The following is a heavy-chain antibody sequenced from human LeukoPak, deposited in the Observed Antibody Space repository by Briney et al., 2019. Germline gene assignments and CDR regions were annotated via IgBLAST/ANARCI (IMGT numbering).Heavy chain of an antibody. CDR1: GYSFTSYG. V-gene: IGHV1-18*01. J-gene: IGHJ4*02. Sequence: SVKVSFKASGYSFTSYGISWVREAPGRGLEWVGYISAYDGETRYAQKFQGRVTLTTDTSTGTVYMEMRRLRSDDTAVYYCAGGGKNYFDFWGQGTLVTVSS. CDR3: AGGGKNYFDF. CDR2: ISAYDGET. D-gene: IGHD1-26*01.